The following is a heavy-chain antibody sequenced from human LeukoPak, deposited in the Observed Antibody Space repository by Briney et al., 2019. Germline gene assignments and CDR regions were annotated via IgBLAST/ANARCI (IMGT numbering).Heavy chain of an antibody. J-gene: IGHJ4*02. CDR2: INAGNGDT. Sequence: ASVKVSSKASGYTLTNYVIHWVRQAPGQRPEWMGWINAGNGDTKYSHHFQGRVTITRDTSASTAYMEMSSLTSEDTALYYCARDDCGDTCYPGGYWGQGTLVTVSS. V-gene: IGHV1-3*01. CDR1: GYTLTNYV. CDR3: ARDDCGDTCYPGGY. D-gene: IGHD2-21*01.